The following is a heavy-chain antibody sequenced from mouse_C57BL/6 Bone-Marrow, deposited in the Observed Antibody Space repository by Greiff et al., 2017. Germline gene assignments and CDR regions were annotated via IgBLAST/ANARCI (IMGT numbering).Heavy chain of an antibody. D-gene: IGHD1-3*01. Sequence: EVQVVESGGGLVQPGGSLKLSCAASGFTFSDYGMAWVRQAPRKGPEWVAFISNLAYSIYYADTVTGRFTISRENAKNTLYLEMSSLRSEDTAMYYCARHEWDYYAMDYWGQGTSVTVSS. V-gene: IGHV5-15*01. CDR1: GFTFSDYG. J-gene: IGHJ4*01. CDR2: ISNLAYSI. CDR3: ARHEWDYYAMDY.